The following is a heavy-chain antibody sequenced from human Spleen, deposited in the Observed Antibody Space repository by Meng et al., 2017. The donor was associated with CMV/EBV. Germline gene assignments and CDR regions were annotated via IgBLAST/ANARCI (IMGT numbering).Heavy chain of an antibody. D-gene: IGHD2-15*01. CDR3: ARLVVVAASCFDY. J-gene: IGHJ4*02. CDR2: INPNSGGT. Sequence: KASGYTFTGYYMHWVRQAPGQGLEWMGRINPNSGGTNYAQKFQGRVTMTRDTSISTAYMELSRLRSDDTAVYYCARLVVVAASCFDYWGQGTLVTVSS. CDR1: GYTFTGYY. V-gene: IGHV1-2*06.